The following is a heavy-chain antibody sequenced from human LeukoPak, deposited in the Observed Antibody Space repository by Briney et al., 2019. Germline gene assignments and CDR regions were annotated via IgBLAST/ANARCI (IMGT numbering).Heavy chain of an antibody. CDR3: VVSGGDYYDSSGFKKGGDY. CDR1: GGTFSSYA. V-gene: IGHV1-69*01. D-gene: IGHD3-22*01. J-gene: IGHJ4*02. CDR2: IIPIFGTA. Sequence: SVKVSCKASGGTFSSYAISWVRQAPGQGLEWMGGIIPIFGTANYAQKFQGRVTITADESTRTAYMELSSLRSEDTAVYYCVVSGGDYYDSSGFKKGGDYWGQGTLVTVSS.